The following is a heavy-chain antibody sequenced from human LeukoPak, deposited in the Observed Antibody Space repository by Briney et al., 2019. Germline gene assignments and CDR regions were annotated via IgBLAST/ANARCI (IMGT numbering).Heavy chain of an antibody. CDR3: TTRIFH. D-gene: IGHD2/OR15-2a*01. CDR1: GFTFSNAW. CDR2: IKSKTVGGTT. V-gene: IGHV3-15*01. J-gene: IGHJ4*02. Sequence: GGSLRLSCAASGFTFSNAWMNWVRQAPGKGLEWVGRIKSKTVGGTTDYAAPVKGRFTISRDDSKNTLYLQMSSLKTEDTAVYYCTTRIFHWGQGTLVTVSS.